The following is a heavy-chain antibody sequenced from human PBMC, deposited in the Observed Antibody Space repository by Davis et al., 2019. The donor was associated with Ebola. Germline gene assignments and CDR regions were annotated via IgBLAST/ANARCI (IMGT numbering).Heavy chain of an antibody. CDR2: LYPGDSNI. CDR3: ARLGQLSDAHFAD. CDR1: GYNFTNFW. Sequence: GESLKISCRTSGYNFTNFWIAWVRQMPGIGLESMGILYPGDSNIIYSPSFLGHVTFSADKSIKTAYLQWGSLKASDTALYFCARLGQLSDAHFADWGQGTLVTVSS. J-gene: IGHJ4*02. V-gene: IGHV5-51*01. D-gene: IGHD1-1*01.